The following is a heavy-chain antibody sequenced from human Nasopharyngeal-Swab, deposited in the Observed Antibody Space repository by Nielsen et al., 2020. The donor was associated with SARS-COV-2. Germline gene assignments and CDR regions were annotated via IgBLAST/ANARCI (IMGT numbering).Heavy chain of an antibody. CDR2: INSNSRTP. V-gene: IGHV3-9*01. CDR3: AKASGYSYGYSNYYYGMDV. J-gene: IGHJ6*02. Sequence: SLKISCAASGFTFDDYPMHWVRQVPGRGLEWVSGINSNSRTPAYAESVKGRFTISRDNAKNSLYLQMNSLTPEDTALYYCAKASGYSYGYSNYYYGMDVWGQGTTVTVSS. D-gene: IGHD5-18*01. CDR1: GFTFDDYP.